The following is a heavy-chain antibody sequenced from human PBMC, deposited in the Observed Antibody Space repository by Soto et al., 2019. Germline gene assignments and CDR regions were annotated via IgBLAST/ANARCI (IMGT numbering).Heavy chain of an antibody. V-gene: IGHV5-10-1*01. CDR2: IDPSDSYT. CDR1: GYSFTSYW. CDR3: ARRHDYSNDNLRSYYYGMDV. D-gene: IGHD4-4*01. Sequence: GESLKISCKGSGYSFTSYWISWVRQMPGKGLEWMGRIDPSDSYTNYSPSFQGHVTISADKSISTAYLQWSSLKASDTAMYYCARRHDYSNDNLRSYYYGMDVWGQGTTVTVSS. J-gene: IGHJ6*02.